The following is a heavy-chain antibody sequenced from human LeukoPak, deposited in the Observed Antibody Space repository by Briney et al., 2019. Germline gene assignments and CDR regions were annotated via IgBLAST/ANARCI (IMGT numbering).Heavy chain of an antibody. V-gene: IGHV4-38-2*02. CDR1: GYSISSGYY. CDR2: IYHSGST. CDR3: ARSQDYYGSGSYYRGYNWFDP. J-gene: IGHJ5*02. Sequence: SETLSLTCTVSGYSISSGYYWGWIRPPPGKGLEWIGSIYHSGSTYYNPSLKSRVTISVDTSKNQFSLKLSSVTAADTAVYYCARSQDYYGSGSYYRGYNWFDPWGQGTLVTVSS. D-gene: IGHD3-10*01.